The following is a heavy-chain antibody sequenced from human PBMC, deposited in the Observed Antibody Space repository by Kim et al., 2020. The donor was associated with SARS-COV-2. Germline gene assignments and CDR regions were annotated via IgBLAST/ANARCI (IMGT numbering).Heavy chain of an antibody. J-gene: IGHJ4*02. D-gene: IGHD1-20*01. CDR2: INHSGTT. CDR3: ARLERFGIYIDY. CDR1: DDSINDDGYH. V-gene: IGHV4-39*01. Sequence: SETLSLTCTVSDDSINDDGYHWFWIRQPPGKGREWIGSINHSGTTYYMPSLKGRATISADTSKNQISLRLSSVTAADTAFYYCARLERFGIYIDYWGQGLWVTVSS.